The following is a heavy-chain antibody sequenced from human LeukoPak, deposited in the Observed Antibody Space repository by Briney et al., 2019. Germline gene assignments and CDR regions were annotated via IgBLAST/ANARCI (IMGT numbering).Heavy chain of an antibody. J-gene: IGHJ4*02. V-gene: IGHV2-70*11. Sequence: SGPTLVNPTQTLTLTCTFSGFSLSTNGMCVSWIRQPPGKALEWLARIDWDDDKYYSTSLKTRLTISKDTSKNQVVLTMTNMDTVDTATYYCARTSREGDILTGYFDYWGQGTLVTVSS. D-gene: IGHD3-9*01. CDR3: ARTSREGDILTGYFDY. CDR2: IDWDDDK. CDR1: GFSLSTNGMC.